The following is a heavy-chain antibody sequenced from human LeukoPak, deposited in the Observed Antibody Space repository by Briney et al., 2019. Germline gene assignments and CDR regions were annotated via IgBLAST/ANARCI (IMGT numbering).Heavy chain of an antibody. CDR3: ARVYYYYYMDV. J-gene: IGHJ6*03. CDR1: GGSISSSSYY. V-gene: IGHV4-61*05. Sequence: SETLSLTCTVSGGSISSSSYYWGWIRQPPGKGLEWIGYIYYSGSTNYNPSLKSRVTISVDTSKNQFSLKLSSVTAADTAVYYCARVYYYYYMDVWGKGTTVTVSS. CDR2: IYYSGST.